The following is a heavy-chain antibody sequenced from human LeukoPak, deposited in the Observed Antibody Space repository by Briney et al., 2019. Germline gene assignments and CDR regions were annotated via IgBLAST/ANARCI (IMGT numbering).Heavy chain of an antibody. D-gene: IGHD1-1*01. CDR1: GFTFSTFW. J-gene: IGHJ3*02. V-gene: IGHV3-74*03. CDR3: VRHNAARAFDI. CDR2: VSDDGSTT. Sequence: PGGSLRLSCAASGFTFSTFWMHWVRQAPGKGLVWVSRVSDDGSTTTYADSVKGRFTISRENAKNTLYLQMNSLRPEDTAVYYCVRHNAARAFDIWGQGTMVIVSS.